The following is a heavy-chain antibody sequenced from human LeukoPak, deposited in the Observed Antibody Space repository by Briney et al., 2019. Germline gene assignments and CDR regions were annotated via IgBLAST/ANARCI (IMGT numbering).Heavy chain of an antibody. J-gene: IGHJ4*01. CDR3: AKGTEGLATTDFDY. Sequence: PGGSLRLSCAASGFTFDDYAMHWVRQAPGKGLEWVSGISWNSGNIDYADSVKGRFTISRDNAKNSLYLQMNSLRTEDTAFYYCAKGTEGLATTDFDYWGQGTLVTVSS. CDR2: ISWNSGNI. V-gene: IGHV3-9*01. D-gene: IGHD1-1*01. CDR1: GFTFDDYA.